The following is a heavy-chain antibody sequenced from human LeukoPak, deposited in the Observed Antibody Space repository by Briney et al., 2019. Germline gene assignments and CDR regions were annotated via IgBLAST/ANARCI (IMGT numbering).Heavy chain of an antibody. V-gene: IGHV3-30*04. J-gene: IGHJ6*03. CDR2: ISYDGSNK. D-gene: IGHD1-1*01. Sequence: GGSLRLSCAASGFTFSSYAMHWVRQAPGKGLEWVAVISYDGSNKYYADSVKGRFTISRDNSKNTLYLQMNSLRAEDTAVYYCAKRITPHYYYYMDVWGKGTTVTISS. CDR1: GFTFSSYA. CDR3: AKRITPHYYYYMDV.